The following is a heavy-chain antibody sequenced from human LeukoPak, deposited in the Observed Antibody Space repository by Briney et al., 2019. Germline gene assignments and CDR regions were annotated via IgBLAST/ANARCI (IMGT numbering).Heavy chain of an antibody. V-gene: IGHV1-2*02. CDR1: GYTFTGNS. D-gene: IGHD4-23*01. Sequence: ASVKVSCKASGYTFTGNSVHWVRQAPGQGLEWMGWIIHNTGGTKYAQKLQGRVTMTRDTSISTVYMELSSLRFDETAIYYCAREMASGGGSFDYWGQGTLVTVSS. J-gene: IGHJ4*02. CDR3: AREMASGGGSFDY. CDR2: IIHNTGGT.